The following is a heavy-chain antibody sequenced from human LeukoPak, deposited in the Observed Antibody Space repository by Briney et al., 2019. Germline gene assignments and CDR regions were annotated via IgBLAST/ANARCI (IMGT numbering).Heavy chain of an antibody. V-gene: IGHV1-46*01. CDR3: ARGEDHYDSSGSLDY. D-gene: IGHD3-22*01. CDR1: GYTFTGYY. J-gene: IGHJ4*02. Sequence: ASVKVSCKASGYTFTGYYMPWVRQAPGQGLEWMGIINPSGGSKSYAQKFQGRVTMTKDKSTSTVYMELSSLRSEDTAVYYCARGEDHYDSSGSLDYWGQGTLVTVSS. CDR2: INPSGGSK.